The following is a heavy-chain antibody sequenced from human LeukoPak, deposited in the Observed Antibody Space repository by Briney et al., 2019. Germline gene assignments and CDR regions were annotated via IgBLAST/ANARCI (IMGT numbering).Heavy chain of an antibody. J-gene: IGHJ3*02. CDR2: ISAYNGNT. V-gene: IGHV1-18*01. CDR3: ARVSMSSSTSWGAFDI. Sequence: GASVKVSFKASGGTFSSYAISWVRQAPGQGLEWMGWISAYNGNTNYAQKLQGRVTMTTDTSTSTAYMELRSLRSDDTAVYYCARVSMSSSTSWGAFDIWGQGTMVTVSS. D-gene: IGHD2-2*01. CDR1: GGTFSSYA.